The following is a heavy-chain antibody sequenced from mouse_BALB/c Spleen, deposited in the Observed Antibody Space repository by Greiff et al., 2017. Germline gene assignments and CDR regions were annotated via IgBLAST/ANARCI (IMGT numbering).Heavy chain of an antibody. CDR3: ARQGYEGYFDY. D-gene: IGHD2-14*01. V-gene: IGHV5-17*02. CDR2: ISSGSSTI. J-gene: IGHJ2*01. Sequence: EVQGVESGGGLVQPGGSRKLSCAASGFTFSSFGMHWVRQAPEKGLEWVAYISSGSSTIYYADTVKGRFTISRDNPKNTLFLQMTSLRSEDTAMYYCARQGYEGYFDYWGQGTTLTVSS. CDR1: GFTFSSFG.